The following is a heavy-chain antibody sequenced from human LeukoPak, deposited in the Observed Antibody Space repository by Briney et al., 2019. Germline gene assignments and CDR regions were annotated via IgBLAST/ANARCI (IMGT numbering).Heavy chain of an antibody. V-gene: IGHV4-39*01. J-gene: IGHJ5*02. Sequence: SETLSLTCTVSGGSISSYYWGWIRQPPGKGLEWIGSIYYSGSTYYNPSLKSRVTISVDTSKNQFSLKLSSVTAADTAVYYCASLQGYCSSTSCSPWGQGTLVTVSS. D-gene: IGHD2-2*01. CDR2: IYYSGST. CDR3: ASLQGYCSSTSCSP. CDR1: GGSISSYY.